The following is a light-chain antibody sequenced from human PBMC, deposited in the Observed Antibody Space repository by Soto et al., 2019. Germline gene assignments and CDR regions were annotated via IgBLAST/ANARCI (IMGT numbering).Light chain of an antibody. V-gene: IGKV3-11*01. CDR3: QQRSNWPLLT. J-gene: IGKJ4*01. Sequence: EILMAQSPATLSLSPGEIATLSCRSSQSVISNLAWYQQKPCQAPSLLIYDASNRATGIPARFSGSGSGTDFTLTISSLEPEDFAVYYCQQRSNWPLLTFGGGTKVDIK. CDR1: QSVISN. CDR2: DAS.